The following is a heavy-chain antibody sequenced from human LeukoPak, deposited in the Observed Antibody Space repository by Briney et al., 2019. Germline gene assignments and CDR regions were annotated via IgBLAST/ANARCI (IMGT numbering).Heavy chain of an antibody. V-gene: IGHV4-30-4*08. Sequence: PSETLSLTCTVSGGSISSGDYYWSWIRQPPGKGLEWIGYIYYSGSNYYNPSLKSRVTISVDTSKNQFSLKLSSVTAADTAVYYCARQEWELTFLFDYWGQGTLVTVSS. D-gene: IGHD1-26*01. CDR3: ARQEWELTFLFDY. CDR1: GGSISSGDYY. CDR2: IYYSGSN. J-gene: IGHJ4*02.